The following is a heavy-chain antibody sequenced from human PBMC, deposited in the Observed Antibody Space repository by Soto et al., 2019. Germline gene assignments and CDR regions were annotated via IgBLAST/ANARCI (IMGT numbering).Heavy chain of an antibody. J-gene: IGHJ4*02. D-gene: IGHD3-16*01. Sequence: EVQLVESGGGLVQPGGSLRLSCAASGFTVSTKYMSWVRQAPGKGLEWVAVIYSGGSTFYADSMRGRFTISRDKSKNAANLQMNSLRAEDTAVYYCARDPWASDYWGQGTLVTVSS. CDR3: ARDPWASDY. CDR2: IYSGGST. V-gene: IGHV3-66*01. CDR1: GFTVSTKY.